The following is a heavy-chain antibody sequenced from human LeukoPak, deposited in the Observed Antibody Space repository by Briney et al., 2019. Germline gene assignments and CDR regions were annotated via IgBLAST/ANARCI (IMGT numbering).Heavy chain of an antibody. D-gene: IGHD5-12*01. J-gene: IGHJ4*02. CDR1: GGSICSYY. V-gene: IGHV4-59*08. Sequence: SETLSLTCTVSGGSICSYYWSWIRQPPGKGLEWIGYIYYSGSTNYNPSLKSRVTISVDTSKNQFSLKLSSVTAADTAVYYCARYSGYEGGIDFWGQGTLVTVSS. CDR2: IYYSGST. CDR3: ARYSGYEGGIDF.